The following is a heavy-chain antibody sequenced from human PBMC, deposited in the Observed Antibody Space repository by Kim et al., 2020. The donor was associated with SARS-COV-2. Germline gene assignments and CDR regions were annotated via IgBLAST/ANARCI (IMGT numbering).Heavy chain of an antibody. V-gene: IGHV3-33*08. J-gene: IGHJ4*02. D-gene: IGHD6-13*01. CDR1: GFTFSSYG. CDR3: ARDPGIAAAGIW. CDR2: IWYDGSNK. Sequence: GGSLRLSCAASGFTFSSYGMHWVRQAPGKGLEWVAVIWYDGSNKYYADSVKGRFTISRDNSKNTLYLQMNSLRAEDTAVYYCARDPGIAAAGIWWGQGTLVTVSS.